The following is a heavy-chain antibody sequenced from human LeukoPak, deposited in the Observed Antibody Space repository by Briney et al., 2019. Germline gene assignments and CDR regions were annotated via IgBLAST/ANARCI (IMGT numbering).Heavy chain of an antibody. Sequence: PGGSLRLSCAASGFTFSDYSMNWVRQAPGKGLEWVSYISSSSSTIYYADSVKGRFTISRDNAKNSLYLQMNSLRAEDTAVYYCARDMTRSWYSTYDYWGQGTLVTVSS. V-gene: IGHV3-48*01. D-gene: IGHD6-13*01. CDR3: ARDMTRSWYSTYDY. CDR1: GFTFSDYS. CDR2: ISSSSSTI. J-gene: IGHJ4*02.